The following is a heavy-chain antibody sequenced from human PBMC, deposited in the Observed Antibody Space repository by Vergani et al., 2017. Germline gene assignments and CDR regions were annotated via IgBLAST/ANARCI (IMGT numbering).Heavy chain of an antibody. J-gene: IGHJ3*02. CDR1: GGTFSSNS. V-gene: IGHV3-48*01. CDR3: ARGIGGTRWDAFDI. Sequence: GQLAQSGAEVKKPGSSVKVSCKASGGTFSSNSISWVRQAPGKGLEWVSYISSSSSTIYYADSVKGRFTISRDNAKNSLYLQMNSLRAEDTAVYYCARGIGGTRWDAFDIWGQGTMVTVSS. D-gene: IGHD1-26*01. CDR2: ISSSSSTI.